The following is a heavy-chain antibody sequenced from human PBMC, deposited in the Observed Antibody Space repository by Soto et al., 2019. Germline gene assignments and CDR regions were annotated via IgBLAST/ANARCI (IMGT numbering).Heavy chain of an antibody. V-gene: IGHV4-59*01. CDR3: ARDLSPSRSGGDRSAWNWFDP. CDR1: GGSISSYY. CDR2: IYYSGST. Sequence: SETLSLTCTVSGGSISSYYWSWIRQPPGKGLEWIGYIYYSGSTNYNPSLKSRVTISVDTSKNQFSLKLSSVTAADTAVYYCARDLSPSRSGGDRSAWNWFDPWGQGTLVTVSS. D-gene: IGHD2-15*01. J-gene: IGHJ5*02.